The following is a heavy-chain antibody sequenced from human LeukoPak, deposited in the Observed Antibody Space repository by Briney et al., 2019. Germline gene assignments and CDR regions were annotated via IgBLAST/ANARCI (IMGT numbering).Heavy chain of an antibody. CDR2: ISSSSSTI. CDR3: ARGPIAAAGKEASD. J-gene: IGHJ4*02. V-gene: IGHV3-48*04. D-gene: IGHD6-13*01. Sequence: GGSLRLSCAASGSTFSSYSMNWVRQAPGKGLEWVSYISSSSSTIYYADSVKGRFAISRDNAKNSLYLQMNSLRAEDTAVYYCARGPIAAAGKEASDWGQGTLVTVSS. CDR1: GSTFSSYS.